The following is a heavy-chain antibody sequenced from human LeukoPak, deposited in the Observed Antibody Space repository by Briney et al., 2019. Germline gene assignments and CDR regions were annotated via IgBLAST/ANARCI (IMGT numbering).Heavy chain of an antibody. Sequence: GGSLRLSCAASGFTFSDFYMKWIRQAPGKGLEWISYISSSGDTIYYGDSVKGRFTISRDNAKNSLYLQMNSLRAEDTAVYYCARGDKDFYYGMDVWGQGTTVTVSS. J-gene: IGHJ6*02. CDR1: GFTFSDFY. D-gene: IGHD2-15*01. V-gene: IGHV3-11*01. CDR3: ARGDKDFYYGMDV. CDR2: ISSSGDTI.